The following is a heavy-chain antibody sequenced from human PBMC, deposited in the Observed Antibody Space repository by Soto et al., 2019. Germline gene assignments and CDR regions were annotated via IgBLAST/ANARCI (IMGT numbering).Heavy chain of an antibody. V-gene: IGHV4-59*01. J-gene: IGHJ5*02. CDR2: IYYSGST. CDR1: GGSISSYY. D-gene: IGHD1-26*01. Sequence: SETLSLTCTVSGGSISSYYWSWIRQPPGKGLEWIGYIYYSGSTNYNPSLKSRVTISVDTSKNQFSLKLSSVTAADTAVYYCARGKFGHNSGSYPRGVRYNWFDPWGQGTLVTVSS. CDR3: ARGKFGHNSGSYPRGVRYNWFDP.